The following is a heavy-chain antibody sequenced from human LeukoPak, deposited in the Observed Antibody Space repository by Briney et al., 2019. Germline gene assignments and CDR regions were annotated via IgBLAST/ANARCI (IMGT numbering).Heavy chain of an antibody. Sequence: SETLSLTCAVSGGFISNSHWWSWVRQPPGKGLEWIAEIYHTGSTNYNPSLKSRVTISVDTSKNQFSLKLSSVTAADTAVYYCAREGGIVVGSRDPDYWGQGTLVTVSS. V-gene: IGHV4-4*02. D-gene: IGHD2-21*01. CDR3: AREGGIVVGSRDPDY. CDR2: IYHTGST. CDR1: GGFISNSHW. J-gene: IGHJ4*02.